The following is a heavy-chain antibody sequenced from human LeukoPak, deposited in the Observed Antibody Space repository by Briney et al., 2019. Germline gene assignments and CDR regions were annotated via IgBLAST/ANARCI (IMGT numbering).Heavy chain of an antibody. CDR3: AKDAVVAATIYYYYYYGMDV. Sequence: GGSLRLSCAASGFTFSNYAIYWVRQAPGKGLEWVSAISGSGGSTYYADSVKGRFTISRDNSKNTLYLQMNSLRAEDTAVYYCAKDAVVAATIYYYYYYGMDVWGQGTTVTVSS. CDR2: ISGSGGST. CDR1: GFTFSNYA. V-gene: IGHV3-23*01. J-gene: IGHJ6*02. D-gene: IGHD2-15*01.